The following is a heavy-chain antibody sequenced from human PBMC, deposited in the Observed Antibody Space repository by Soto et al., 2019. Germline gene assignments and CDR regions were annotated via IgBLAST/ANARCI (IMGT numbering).Heavy chain of an antibody. Sequence: SQTLSLTCAISGDSVSSNSAAWNWIRQSPSRGLERLGRTYYRSKWYNDYAVSVKSRITINPDTSKNQFSLQLNSVTPEDTAVYYCARAPSITIFGVVDYYGMDVWGQGTTVTVSS. V-gene: IGHV6-1*01. D-gene: IGHD3-3*01. CDR3: ARAPSITIFGVVDYYGMDV. CDR2: TYYRSKWYN. J-gene: IGHJ6*02. CDR1: GDSVSSNSAA.